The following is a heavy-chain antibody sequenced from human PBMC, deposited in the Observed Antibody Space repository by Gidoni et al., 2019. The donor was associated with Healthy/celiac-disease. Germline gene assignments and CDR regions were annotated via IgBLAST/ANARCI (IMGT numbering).Heavy chain of an antibody. CDR2: IKQDGSEK. CDR3: ARDPYSGYDHLYAPPDY. Sequence: EVQLVESGGGLVQPGGSLRLSCAASGFTFRSYWMSWVRQAPGKGLEWVANIKQDGSEKYYVDSVKGRFTISRDNAKNSLYLQMNSLRAEDTAVYYCARDPYSGYDHLYAPPDYWGQGTLVTVSS. CDR1: GFTFRSYW. V-gene: IGHV3-7*03. J-gene: IGHJ4*02. D-gene: IGHD5-12*01.